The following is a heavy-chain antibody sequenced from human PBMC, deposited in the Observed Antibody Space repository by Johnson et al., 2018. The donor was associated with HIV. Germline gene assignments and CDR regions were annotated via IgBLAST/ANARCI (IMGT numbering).Heavy chain of an antibody. V-gene: IGHV3-7*04. J-gene: IGHJ3*02. D-gene: IGHD5-12*01. Sequence: VQLVESGGGLVQPGGSLRLSCAASGFTFSRYWMSCVRQAPGKGLEWVANIKQDGSEKYYVDSVKGRFTISRDNAKNAVYLQMNSLGAGDTAVYYCAKDQHGPLVPTVMRDDAFDIWGQGTMVTVSS. CDR2: IKQDGSEK. CDR3: AKDQHGPLVPTVMRDDAFDI. CDR1: GFTFSRYW.